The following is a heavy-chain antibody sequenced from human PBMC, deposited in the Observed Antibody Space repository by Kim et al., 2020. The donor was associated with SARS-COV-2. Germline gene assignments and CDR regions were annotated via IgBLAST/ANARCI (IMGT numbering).Heavy chain of an antibody. D-gene: IGHD2-15*01. Sequence: ASVKVSCKVSGYTLTELSMHWVRQAPGKGLEWMGGFDPEDGETIYAQKFQGRVTMTEDTSTDTAYMELSSLRSEDTAVYYCATDKRTRYCSGGSCYLGDYYYYRMDVWGQGTTVAVS. J-gene: IGHJ6*02. V-gene: IGHV1-24*01. CDR1: GYTLTELS. CDR3: ATDKRTRYCSGGSCYLGDYYYYRMDV. CDR2: FDPEDGET.